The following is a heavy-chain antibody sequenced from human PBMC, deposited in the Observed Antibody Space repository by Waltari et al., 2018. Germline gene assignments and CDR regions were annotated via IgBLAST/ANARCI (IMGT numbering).Heavy chain of an antibody. CDR3: VTGFSSGYYKGDAFDI. J-gene: IGHJ3*02. CDR2: FDPEDGET. V-gene: IGHV1-24*01. D-gene: IGHD3-22*01. CDR1: GYTLTELS. Sequence: QVQLVQSGAEVKKPGASVKVSCKVSGYTLTELSMHWVRQAPGKGLEWMGGFDPEDGETIYAQKFQGRVTMTEDTSTDTAYMELSSLRSEDTAVYYCVTGFSSGYYKGDAFDIWGQGTMVTVSS.